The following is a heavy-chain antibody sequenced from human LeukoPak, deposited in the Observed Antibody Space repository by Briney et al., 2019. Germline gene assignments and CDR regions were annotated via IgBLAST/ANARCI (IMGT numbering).Heavy chain of an antibody. J-gene: IGHJ6*03. CDR2: IYYSGST. Sequence: SETLSLTCTVSGGSISSSSYYWGWIRQPPGKGLEWIGSIYYSGSTYSNPSLQSRVTISVDTSKNQFSLKLNSVTAADTAVYYCASFYCSGGSCHQYYSYYYMDVWGKGTTVTISS. V-gene: IGHV4-39*01. D-gene: IGHD2-15*01. CDR1: GGSISSSSYY. CDR3: ASFYCSGGSCHQYYSYYYMDV.